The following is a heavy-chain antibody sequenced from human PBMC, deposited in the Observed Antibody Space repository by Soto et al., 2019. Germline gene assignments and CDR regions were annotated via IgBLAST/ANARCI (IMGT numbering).Heavy chain of an antibody. J-gene: IGHJ5*02. CDR2: MNPNSGNT. D-gene: IGHD1-1*01. CDR3: VRMASSGTLNWFDP. V-gene: IGHV1-8*01. CDR1: ESTFTNYD. Sequence: ASVKVSCKASESTFTNYDISWVRQATGQGLEWMGWMNPNSGNTGYALKFQGRVSMTRNTSIYTVYLELSSLVSDDTAVYYCVRMASSGTLNWFDPWGQGTLVTVSS.